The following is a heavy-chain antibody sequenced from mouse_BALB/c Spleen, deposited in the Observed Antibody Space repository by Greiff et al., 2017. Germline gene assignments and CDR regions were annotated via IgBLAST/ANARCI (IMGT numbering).Heavy chain of an antibody. CDR3: ARSGED. D-gene: IGHD3-2*02. Sequence: EVKVVESGGGLVQPGGSRKLSCAASGFTFSSFGMHWVRQAPEKGLEWVAYISSGSSTIYYADTVKGRFTISRDNPKNTLFLQMTSLRSEDTAMYYCARSGEDWGQGTLVTVSA. CDR2: ISSGSSTI. CDR1: GFTFSSFG. J-gene: IGHJ3*01. V-gene: IGHV5-17*02.